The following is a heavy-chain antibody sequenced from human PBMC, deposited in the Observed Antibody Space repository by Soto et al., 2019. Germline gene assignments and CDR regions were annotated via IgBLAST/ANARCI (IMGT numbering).Heavy chain of an antibody. J-gene: IGHJ6*02. V-gene: IGHV1-18*01. CDR3: ARGYYYGSGRPTPGGMDV. Sequence: QVHLVQSGAEVKKPGASVKVSCKASGYTFTNYDINWVRQAPGQGLEWMGWISTYTGNTNYAQKLQGRVTMTTDTSTSTADMELRSLSSDDTAVYYCARGYYYGSGRPTPGGMDVWGQGTTVTDSS. D-gene: IGHD3-10*01. CDR1: GYTFTNYD. CDR2: ISTYTGNT.